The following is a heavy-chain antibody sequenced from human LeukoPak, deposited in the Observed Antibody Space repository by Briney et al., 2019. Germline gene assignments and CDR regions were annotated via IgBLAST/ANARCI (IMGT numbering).Heavy chain of an antibody. Sequence: GGSLRLSCAASGFTFNNYAMTWVRQAPEKGLEWVSSISGDGVRTYYADSVRGRFTISRDNSKNTLYLQMSSLRAEDTAVYYCASRNYHARGHYGIAYWGQGTLVTVSP. CDR1: GFTFNNYA. V-gene: IGHV3-23*01. CDR3: ASRNYHARGHYGIAY. D-gene: IGHD3-10*02. CDR2: ISGDGVRT. J-gene: IGHJ4*02.